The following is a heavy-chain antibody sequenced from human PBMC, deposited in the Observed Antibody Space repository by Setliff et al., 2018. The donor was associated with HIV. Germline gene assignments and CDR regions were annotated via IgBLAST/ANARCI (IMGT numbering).Heavy chain of an antibody. CDR2: IYHTGKT. D-gene: IGHD1-26*01. Sequence: SETLSLTCTVSGDPIFIGGYYWSWIRQHPGGGLEWIGYIYHTGKTYYNPSPQSRIIMSLDMSQNQFSLKLSSVTAADTAVYYCAKEGNSVDNWLDPWGPGTLVTVSS. CDR1: GDPIFIGGYY. CDR3: AKEGNSVDNWLDP. V-gene: IGHV4-31*03. J-gene: IGHJ5*02.